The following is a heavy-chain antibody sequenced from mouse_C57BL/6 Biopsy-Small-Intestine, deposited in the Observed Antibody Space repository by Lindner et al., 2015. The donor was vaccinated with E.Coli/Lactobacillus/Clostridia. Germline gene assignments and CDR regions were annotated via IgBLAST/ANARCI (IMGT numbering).Heavy chain of an antibody. Sequence: VQLQESGAELVKPGASVKLSCTASGLNIKDYYMHWVKQRTEQGLEWIGRIDPEDGETKYAPKFQDKATITADTSSNTDYLQLSGLTSEDTAVYYCAVPDYYGSSYGFAYWGQGTLVTVSA. V-gene: IGHV14-2*01. CDR2: IDPEDGET. J-gene: IGHJ3*01. D-gene: IGHD1-1*01. CDR3: AVPDYYGSSYGFAY. CDR1: GLNIKDYY.